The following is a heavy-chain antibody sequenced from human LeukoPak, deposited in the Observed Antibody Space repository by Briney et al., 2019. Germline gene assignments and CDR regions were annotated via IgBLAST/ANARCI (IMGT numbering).Heavy chain of an antibody. V-gene: IGHV3-23*01. J-gene: IGHJ4*02. CDR1: GFTFSSYA. CDR3: AKGRSGVVVAALNY. Sequence: GPSLRLSCAASGFTFSSYAMSWVRQAPGKGLEWVSTISGSGDSTYYADSVKGRFTISRDNSKNTLYLQMNSLRADDTAVYYCAKGRSGVVVAALNYWGQGTPVTVSS. D-gene: IGHD2-15*01. CDR2: ISGSGDST.